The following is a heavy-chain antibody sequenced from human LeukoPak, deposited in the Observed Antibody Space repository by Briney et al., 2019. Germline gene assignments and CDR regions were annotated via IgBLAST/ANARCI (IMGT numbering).Heavy chain of an antibody. Sequence: SETLSLTCTVSGGSISSYYWGWIRQPPGKGLEWIGSIYHSGSTYYNPSLKSRVTISVDTSKNQFSLKLSSVTAADTAVYYCARVDSSGFNWFDPWGQGTLVTVSS. CDR2: IYHSGST. CDR1: GGSISSYY. D-gene: IGHD3-22*01. CDR3: ARVDSSGFNWFDP. V-gene: IGHV4-38-2*02. J-gene: IGHJ5*02.